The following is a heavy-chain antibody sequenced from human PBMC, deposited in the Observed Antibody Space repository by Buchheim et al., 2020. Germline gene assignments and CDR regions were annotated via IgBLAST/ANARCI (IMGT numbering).Heavy chain of an antibody. D-gene: IGHD3-22*01. J-gene: IGHJ4*02. CDR3: AKGPQYYYDSSGYYPGEW. CDR1: GFTFSSYG. Sequence: QVQLVESGGGVVQPGRSLRLSCAASGFTFSSYGMHLVRQAPGKGLEWVAVISYDGSNKYYADSVKGRFTISRDNSKTTLYVQMNSLRAEDTAVYYCAKGPQYYYDSSGYYPGEWWGQGTL. CDR2: ISYDGSNK. V-gene: IGHV3-30*18.